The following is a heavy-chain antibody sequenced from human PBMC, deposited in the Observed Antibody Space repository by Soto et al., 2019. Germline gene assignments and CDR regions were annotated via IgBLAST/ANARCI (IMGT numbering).Heavy chain of an antibody. CDR1: GGTFSSYA. V-gene: IGHV1-69*13. J-gene: IGHJ6*02. CDR3: ARVTGSRPGYYYYGMDV. CDR2: IIPIFGTA. Sequence: SVKVSCKASGGTFSSYAISWVRQAPGQGLEWMGGIIPIFGTANYAQKFQGRVTITADESTSTAYVELSSLRSEDTAVYYCARVTGSRPGYYYYGMDVWRQGTTVTVSS.